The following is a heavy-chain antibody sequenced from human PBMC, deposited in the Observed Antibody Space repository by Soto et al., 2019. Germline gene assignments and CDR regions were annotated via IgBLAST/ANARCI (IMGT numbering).Heavy chain of an antibody. CDR3: QRYGSGSSSPASYYYYYGMDV. J-gene: IGHJ6*02. CDR1: GGSISSGGYY. Sequence: QVQLQESGPGLVKPSQTLSLTCTVSGGSISSGGYYWSWIRQHPGKGLEWIGYIYYSGSTYYNPSLKSRVTISVDTSKNQFSLKLSSVTAADTAVYYCQRYGSGSSSPASYYYYYGMDVWGQGTTVTVSS. D-gene: IGHD3-10*01. V-gene: IGHV4-31*03. CDR2: IYYSGST.